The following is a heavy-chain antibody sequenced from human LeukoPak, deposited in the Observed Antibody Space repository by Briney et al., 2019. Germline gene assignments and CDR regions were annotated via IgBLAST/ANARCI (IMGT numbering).Heavy chain of an antibody. V-gene: IGHV3-23*01. J-gene: IGHJ4*02. Sequence: GGSLRLSCAASGFSFSRYNMNWVRQAPGKGLEWVSSISVRGDTYYADSVKGRFTISRDNSKTTSYMEMNSLRAEDTAVYYCAAYGSGSPPYHFDYWGQGTLVTVSS. CDR2: ISVRGDT. CDR3: AAYGSGSPPYHFDY. CDR1: GFSFSRYN. D-gene: IGHD3-10*01.